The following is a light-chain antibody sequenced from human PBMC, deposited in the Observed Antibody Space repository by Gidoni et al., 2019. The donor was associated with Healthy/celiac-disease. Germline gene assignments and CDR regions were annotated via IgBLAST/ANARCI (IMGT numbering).Light chain of an antibody. J-gene: IGKJ2*01. CDR2: DAS. Sequence: EIGLTQSPATLSLSPGERATLSCRASQSVSSYLAWYQQKPGQAPRLLLYDASIRASGIPARFSGSGSGTDFTLTIPSLEPQAFAVSSCQQRRNWLSGSTFGQGTKLELK. CDR1: QSVSSY. V-gene: IGKV3-11*01. CDR3: QQRRNWLSGST.